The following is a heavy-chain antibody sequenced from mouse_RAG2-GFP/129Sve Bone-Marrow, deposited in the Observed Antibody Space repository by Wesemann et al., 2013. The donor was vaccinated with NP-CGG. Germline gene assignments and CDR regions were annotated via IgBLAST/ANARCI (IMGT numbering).Heavy chain of an antibody. J-gene: IGHJ2*01. CDR3: TRDDYDKRLDY. Sequence: EVQLQQSGTVLARPGASVKMSCKASGYTFTSYWMHWVKQRPGQGLEWIGAIYPGNSDTSYNQKFKGKAKLTAVTSTSTAYMELSSLTNDDSAVYYCTRDDYDKRLDYWGQGTTLTVSS. V-gene: IGHV1-5*01. CDR1: GYTFTSYW. CDR2: IYPGNSDT. D-gene: IGHD2-4*01.